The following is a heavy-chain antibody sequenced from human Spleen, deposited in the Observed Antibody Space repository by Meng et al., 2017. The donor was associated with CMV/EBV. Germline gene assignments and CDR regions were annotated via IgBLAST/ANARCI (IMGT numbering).Heavy chain of an antibody. CDR2: ISWNSGSI. CDR1: GFTFDDYA. Sequence: GGSLRLSCAASGFTFDDYAMHWVRQAPGKGLEWVSGISWNSGSIGYADSVKGRFTISRDNAKNSLFLPMNSLRAEDMALYCCAKGGGGDGIFDYWGQGTLVTVSS. CDR3: AKGGGGDGIFDY. V-gene: IGHV3-9*03. D-gene: IGHD2-21*02. J-gene: IGHJ4*02.